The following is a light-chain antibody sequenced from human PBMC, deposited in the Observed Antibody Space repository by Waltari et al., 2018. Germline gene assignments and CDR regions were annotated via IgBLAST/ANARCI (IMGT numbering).Light chain of an antibody. J-gene: IGLJ3*02. CDR2: HVS. CDR1: SSDVGGYNY. V-gene: IGLV2-14*01. CDR3: SSYTSSSTVV. Sequence: QSALTQPASVSGSPGQSITISCTGTSSDVGGYNYVSWFQQHPGKAPKLMIYHVSNRPSGVSNRFSGSKSGNTASLTISGLQAEDEADYYCSSYTSSSTVVFGGGTKLIVL.